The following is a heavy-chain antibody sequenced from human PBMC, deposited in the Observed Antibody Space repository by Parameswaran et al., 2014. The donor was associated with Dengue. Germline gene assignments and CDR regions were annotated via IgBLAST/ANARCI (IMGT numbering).Heavy chain of an antibody. CDR2: IYYSGST. Sequence: WIRQPPGKGLEWTGSIYYSGSTYYNPSLKSRVTISVDTSKNQFSLKLSSVTAADTAVYYCATPGGSGSYYSYYFDYWGQGTLVTVSS. J-gene: IGHJ4*02. D-gene: IGHD3-10*01. V-gene: IGHV4-39*01. CDR3: ATPGGSGSYYSYYFDY.